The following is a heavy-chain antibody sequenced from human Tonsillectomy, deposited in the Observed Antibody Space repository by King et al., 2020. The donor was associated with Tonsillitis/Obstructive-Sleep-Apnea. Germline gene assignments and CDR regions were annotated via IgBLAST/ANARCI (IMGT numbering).Heavy chain of an antibody. J-gene: IGHJ6*03. Sequence: QLQKSGPGLVKPSETLSLTCTVSGGSVSSSTYYWGWIRQPPGKGLEWIASIYYSGSTYYNPSLKSRVTISVDTSKNQFSLKLSSVTAADTAVFYCSRLDSYHYYMDVWGKGTTVTVSS. CDR3: SRLDSYHYYMDV. CDR1: GGSVSSSTYY. D-gene: IGHD3-22*01. CDR2: IYYSGST. V-gene: IGHV4-39*01.